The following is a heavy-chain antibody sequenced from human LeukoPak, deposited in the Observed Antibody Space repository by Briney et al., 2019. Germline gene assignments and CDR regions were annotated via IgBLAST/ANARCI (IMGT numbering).Heavy chain of an antibody. Sequence: PGGSLRLSCAASGFTFSTYGVHWVRQAPGEGLVWVSLINSDGTSTVCADSVKGRFTISRDNAKNTLYLQMNSLRAEDTAVYYCARDDSSARANYWGQGTLVTVSS. J-gene: IGHJ4*02. CDR1: GFTFSTYG. D-gene: IGHD3-22*01. CDR2: INSDGTST. V-gene: IGHV3-74*01. CDR3: ARDDSSARANY.